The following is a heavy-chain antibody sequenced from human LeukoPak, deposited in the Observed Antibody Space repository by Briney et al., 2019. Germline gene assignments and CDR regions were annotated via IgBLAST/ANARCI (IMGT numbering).Heavy chain of an antibody. V-gene: IGHV4-59*12. CDR3: ARRRRCSSTSCPRYYYYMDV. D-gene: IGHD2-2*01. Sequence: SETLSLTCTVSGGSISSYYWSWIRQPPGKGLEWIGYIYYSGSTNYNPSLKSRVTISVDTSKNQFSLKLSSVTAADTAVYYCARRRRCSSTSCPRYYYYMDVWGKGTTVTVSS. CDR2: IYYSGST. J-gene: IGHJ6*03. CDR1: GGSISSYY.